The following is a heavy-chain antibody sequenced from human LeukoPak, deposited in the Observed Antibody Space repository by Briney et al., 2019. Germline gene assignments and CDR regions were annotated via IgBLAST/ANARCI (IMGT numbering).Heavy chain of an antibody. Sequence: PGGSLRLSCAASGFTSSNYGMSWVRQAPGKGLEWVSVIYSGGSTYYADSVKGRFTISRDNSKNTLYLQMNSLRAEDTAVYYCAREEGIYGGLNWGQGTLVTVSS. CDR1: GFTSSNYG. CDR3: AREEGIYGGLN. D-gene: IGHD4-23*01. V-gene: IGHV3-66*01. J-gene: IGHJ4*02. CDR2: IYSGGST.